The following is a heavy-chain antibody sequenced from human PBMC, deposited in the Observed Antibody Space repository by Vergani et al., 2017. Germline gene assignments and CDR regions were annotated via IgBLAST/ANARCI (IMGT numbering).Heavy chain of an antibody. D-gene: IGHD3-22*01. J-gene: IGHJ6*02. CDR3: AKGHYYDSSGSEDV. CDR1: GFTFSSSA. V-gene: IGHV3-23*01. Sequence: EVQLLESGGGLVQPGGSLRLSCAASGFTFSSSAMSWVRQAPGKGLEWVSAISGSGGSTYYADSVKGRFTISRDNSKNTLYLQMNSLRAEDTAVYYCAKGHYYDSSGSEDVWGQGTTVTVSS. CDR2: ISGSGGST.